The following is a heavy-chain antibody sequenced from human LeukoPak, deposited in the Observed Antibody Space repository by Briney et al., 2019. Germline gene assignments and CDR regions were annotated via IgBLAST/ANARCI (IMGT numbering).Heavy chain of an antibody. Sequence: KPSETLSLTCTVSGDSLNSYYWTWIRQPPGEGLQWIGYIFYSGSSNYNASLRSRVAISVDTSKNQFSLKLTSVTAADTAVYYCAGRAARFSDYWGQGILVTVSS. CDR3: AGRAARFSDY. D-gene: IGHD6-25*01. CDR2: IFYSGSS. V-gene: IGHV4-59*01. J-gene: IGHJ4*02. CDR1: GDSLNSYY.